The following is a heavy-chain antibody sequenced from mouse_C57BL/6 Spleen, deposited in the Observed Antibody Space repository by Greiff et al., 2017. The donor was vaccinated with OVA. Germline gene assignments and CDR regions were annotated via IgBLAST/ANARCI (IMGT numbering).Heavy chain of an antibody. D-gene: IGHD4-1*01. Sequence: VQLQQSGAALVKPGASVKLSCTASGFNIKDYYMHWVKQRTEQGLEWIGRIDPEDGETKYAPKFQGKAPITADTSTNTAYLQLSSLTTEDTAVYYCAKASANWDYFDYWGQGTTRTVSS. CDR3: AKASANWDYFDY. J-gene: IGHJ2*01. V-gene: IGHV14-2*01. CDR1: GFNIKDYY. CDR2: IDPEDGET.